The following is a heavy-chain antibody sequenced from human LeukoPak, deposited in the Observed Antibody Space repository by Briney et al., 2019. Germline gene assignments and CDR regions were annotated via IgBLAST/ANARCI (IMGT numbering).Heavy chain of an antibody. CDR2: MNPNSGNT. V-gene: IGHV1-8*01. Sequence: ASVTVSFTSSGYTFTIYDINWVRQAPGQGREWMGWMNPNSGNTGYSQKVQVKGTMTRNTSISTAYMELSSLRSEDTAVYYCARTAYCGGACYSDWFDPWGQGTLVTVSS. CDR1: GYTFTIYD. J-gene: IGHJ5*02. CDR3: ARTAYCGGACYSDWFDP. D-gene: IGHD2-21*02.